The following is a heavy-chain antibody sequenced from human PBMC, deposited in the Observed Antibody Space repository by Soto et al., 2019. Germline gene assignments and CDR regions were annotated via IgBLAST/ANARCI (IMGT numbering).Heavy chain of an antibody. CDR3: ARAYDTSGYPYFDY. CDR1: GFTLSRYG. Sequence: GGSLRLSCAASGFTLSRYGMHWVRQAPGKGLEWVAVIWFDGSNKNYADSVKGRFTVSKDSSKNTLYLQMDGLGAEDTAVYYCARAYDTSGYPYFDYWGQGTLVTVSS. V-gene: IGHV3-33*01. D-gene: IGHD3-22*01. CDR2: IWFDGSNK. J-gene: IGHJ4*02.